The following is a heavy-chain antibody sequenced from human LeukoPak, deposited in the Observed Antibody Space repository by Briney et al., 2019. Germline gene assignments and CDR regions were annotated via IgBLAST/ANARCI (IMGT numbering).Heavy chain of an antibody. CDR2: ISSSSSYT. J-gene: IGHJ4*02. Sequence: PGGSLRLSCAASGFTFSDYYMSWTRQAPGKGLEWVSYISSSSSYTNYADSVKGRFTISRDNAKNSVYLQMNSPRAEDTAVHYCARVRSYGSYYFDYWGQGTLVTVSS. CDR3: ARVRSYGSYYFDY. D-gene: IGHD5-18*01. CDR1: GFTFSDYY. V-gene: IGHV3-11*06.